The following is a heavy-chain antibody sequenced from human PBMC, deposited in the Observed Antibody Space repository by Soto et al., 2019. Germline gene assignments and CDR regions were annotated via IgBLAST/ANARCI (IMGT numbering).Heavy chain of an antibody. V-gene: IGHV4-39*01. D-gene: IGHD2-8*01. J-gene: IGHJ4*02. CDR1: GGSVINSNYY. CDR2: VYYRGRS. Sequence: SEPLSLTCTVSGGSVINSNYYWGWIRQSPGKGLEWIGSVYYRGRSYSKSSVKSRVTISVDTSKNQFSLNLNSVTASDTAVYFCVSQRTSVLTQAYFDYWGPGALVTVSS. CDR3: VSQRTSVLTQAYFDY.